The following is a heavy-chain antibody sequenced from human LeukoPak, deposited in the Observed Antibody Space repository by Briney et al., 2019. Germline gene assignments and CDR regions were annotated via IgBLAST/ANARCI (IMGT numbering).Heavy chain of an antibody. CDR3: ARVASSSGRIYY. J-gene: IGHJ4*02. CDR2: ISTYNGNT. D-gene: IGHD6-19*01. V-gene: IGHV1-18*01. CDR1: GYTFTSYG. Sequence: ASVKVSCKASGYTFTSYGLTWVRQAPGQGLEWMGWISTYNGNTNYAQKFQGRVTMTTDTFTSTAYMELRSLRSDDTAVYYCARVASSSGRIYYWGQGTLVTVSS.